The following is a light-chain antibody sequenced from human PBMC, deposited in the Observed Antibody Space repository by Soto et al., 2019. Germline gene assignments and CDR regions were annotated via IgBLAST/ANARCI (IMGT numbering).Light chain of an antibody. CDR2: GAS. J-gene: IGKJ4*01. V-gene: IGKV3-20*01. Sequence: EIVLTQSPGTLSLSPGERATLSCRASQSVNNNYLAWYQQKPGQSPRLLIYGASTRATGIPDRFSGSGYGTDFTLIISRLEPEDFAVYYCQQYGRSHRALTFGGGTQVESK. CDR1: QSVNNNY. CDR3: QQYGRSHRALT.